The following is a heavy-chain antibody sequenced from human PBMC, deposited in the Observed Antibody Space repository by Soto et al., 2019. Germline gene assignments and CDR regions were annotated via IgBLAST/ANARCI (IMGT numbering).Heavy chain of an antibody. D-gene: IGHD1-1*01. Sequence: EVQLLESGGGLVQPGGSLRLSCATSGFTFSRYAMSWDRQAPGKGLEWVSAISGSGGSTYYADSVKGRFSISRDNSKNTLYRQMSSLRAEDTAVYYCAKERGFNENWFDPLGQGTLVTVGS. J-gene: IGHJ5*02. V-gene: IGHV3-23*01. CDR2: ISGSGGST. CDR3: AKERGFNENWFDP. CDR1: GFTFSRYA.